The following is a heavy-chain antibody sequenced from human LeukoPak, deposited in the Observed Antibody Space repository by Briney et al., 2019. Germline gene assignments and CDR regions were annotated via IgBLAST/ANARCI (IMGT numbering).Heavy chain of an antibody. D-gene: IGHD5-24*01. V-gene: IGHV4-30-2*01. J-gene: IGHJ4*02. Sequence: PSETLSLTCTVSGGSISSGGSYWSWIRQPPGKDLEWIGYIYQSGSTYYNPSLKSRVTISMDRSKNQFSLRLSSVTAADTAVYYCARDRDLGSGKYYFDSWGQGTLVTVSS. CDR1: GGSISSGGSY. CDR2: IYQSGST. CDR3: ARDRDLGSGKYYFDS.